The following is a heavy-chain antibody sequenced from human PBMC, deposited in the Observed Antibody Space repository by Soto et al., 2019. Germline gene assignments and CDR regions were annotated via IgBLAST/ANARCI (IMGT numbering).Heavy chain of an antibody. J-gene: IGHJ4*02. CDR1: GGTLRNYA. CDR2: IIPVYSTS. Sequence: ASVKVSCKASGGTLRNYAFSWVRQAPGQGLEWMGGIIPVYSTSKYGQKFQGRLTITADRSTSTAYMELRSLRSEDTAVYYCATDSGSYYDLAYWGQGTLVTVSS. CDR3: ATDSGSYYDLAY. D-gene: IGHD1-26*01. V-gene: IGHV1-69*06.